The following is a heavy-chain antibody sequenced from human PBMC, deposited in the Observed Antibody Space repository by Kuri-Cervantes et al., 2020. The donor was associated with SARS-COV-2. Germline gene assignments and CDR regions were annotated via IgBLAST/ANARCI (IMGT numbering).Heavy chain of an antibody. Sequence: SETLSLTCTVSGGSISSGGYYWSWIRQHPGKGLEWIGYIYYSGSTYYNPSLKSLVTISVDTSKNQFSLKLSSVTAADTAVYYCARANTGGLDYWGQGTTVTVSS. CDR3: ARANTGGLDY. CDR2: IYYSGST. D-gene: IGHD2-8*02. V-gene: IGHV4-31*01. J-gene: IGHJ4*03. CDR1: GGSISSGGYY.